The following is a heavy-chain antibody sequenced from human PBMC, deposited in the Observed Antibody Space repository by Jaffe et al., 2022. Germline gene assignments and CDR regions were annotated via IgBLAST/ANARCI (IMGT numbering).Heavy chain of an antibody. J-gene: IGHJ2*01. CDR2: IIPIFGTA. Sequence: QVQLVQSGAEVKKPGSSVKVSCKASGGTFSSYAISWVRQAPGQGLEWMGGIIPIFGTANYAQKFQGRVTITADESTSTAYMELSSLRSEDTAVYYCARDPRGWETVPNIWYFDLWGRGTLVTVSS. V-gene: IGHV1-69*01. CDR1: GGTFSSYA. CDR3: ARDPRGWETVPNIWYFDL. D-gene: IGHD1-26*01.